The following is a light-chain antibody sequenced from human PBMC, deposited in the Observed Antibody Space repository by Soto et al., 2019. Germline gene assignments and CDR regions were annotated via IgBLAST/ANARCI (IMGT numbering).Light chain of an antibody. CDR1: QSVSSN. J-gene: IGKJ5*01. CDR2: GAS. Sequence: IVLTQSPATLSVSPGERATLSCRASQSVSSNLAWYQQKPGQAPRLLTYGASSRATGIPVRFSGSGSGTKFTLTISSLQSEDFAVYYCQQYNNWPLTFGQGTRLEIK. CDR3: QQYNNWPLT. V-gene: IGKV3-15*01.